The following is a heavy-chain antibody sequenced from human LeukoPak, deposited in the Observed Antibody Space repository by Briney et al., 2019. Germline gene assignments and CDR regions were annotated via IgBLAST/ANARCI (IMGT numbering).Heavy chain of an antibody. CDR2: IYTSGST. Sequence: SETLSLTCTVSGGSSSSSYWSWIRQPAGKGLEWIGRIYTSGSTNFNPSLKSRVTISIDKSKNQISLKLNSVTAADTAVYYCARGYSGNYLRFDPWGQGTLVTVSS. CDR1: GGSSSSSY. V-gene: IGHV4-4*07. D-gene: IGHD1-26*01. CDR3: ARGYSGNYLRFDP. J-gene: IGHJ5*02.